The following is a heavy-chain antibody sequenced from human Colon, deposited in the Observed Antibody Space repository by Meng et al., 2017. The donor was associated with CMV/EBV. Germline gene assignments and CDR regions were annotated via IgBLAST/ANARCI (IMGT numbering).Heavy chain of an antibody. Sequence: GGSLRLSCAASGFTFDAHAMHWVRQVPGKGPEWVAGITWNSETIAYGDSVKGRFTVSRDNAKTPLYLQMNSLRPEDTALNYGTKDVGANFFYVLDVWGQGTMVTVSS. CDR3: TKDVGANFFYVLDV. CDR2: ITWNSETI. D-gene: IGHD1-26*01. V-gene: IGHV3-9*01. J-gene: IGHJ6*02. CDR1: GFTFDAHA.